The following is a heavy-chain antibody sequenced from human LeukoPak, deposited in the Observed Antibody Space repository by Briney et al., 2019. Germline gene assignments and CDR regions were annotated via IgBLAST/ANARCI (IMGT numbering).Heavy chain of an antibody. CDR1: GFTFSDYY. D-gene: IGHD1-1*01. Sequence: GGSLRLSCAASGFTFSDYYMSWIRRAPGKGLEWISYIGSSGTTIYYADSVQGRFTISRDNAKNSLYLQMNSLRAEDTAVYYCARDQLERNYYYMDVWGKGTTVTVSS. J-gene: IGHJ6*03. V-gene: IGHV3-11*04. CDR2: IGSSGTTI. CDR3: ARDQLERNYYYMDV.